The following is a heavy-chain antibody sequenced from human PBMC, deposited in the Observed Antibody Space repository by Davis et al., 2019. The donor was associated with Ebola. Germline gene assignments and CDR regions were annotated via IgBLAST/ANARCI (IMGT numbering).Heavy chain of an antibody. CDR1: GYTLSEFS. V-gene: IGHV1-24*01. CDR3: SPDPVLTAKYV. D-gene: IGHD3-16*01. J-gene: IGHJ4*02. Sequence: AASVKVSCKVFGYTLSEFSMHWVRQAPGGGLEWMGGFVPEDGGHRFAQRLQGRVTMTEDTLTNTAYMELTRLTSEDTAVYFCSPDPVLTAKYVWGQGTLVTVSS. CDR2: FVPEDGGH.